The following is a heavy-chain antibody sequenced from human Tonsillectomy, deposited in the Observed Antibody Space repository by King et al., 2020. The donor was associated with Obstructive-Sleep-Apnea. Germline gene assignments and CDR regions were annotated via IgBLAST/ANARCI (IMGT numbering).Heavy chain of an antibody. CDR1: GDSVSSNSAA. V-gene: IGHV6-1*01. J-gene: IGHJ6*02. CDR3: ARDRDCSSTSCYDYYYYGMDV. D-gene: IGHD2-2*01. CDR2: TYYRSKWYN. Sequence: VQLQQSGRGLVKPSQTLSLTCAISGDSVSSNSAAWNWISQSPSRGLEWLGRTYYRSKWYNDYALSVKSRIIINSDTSKNQFSLHLNSVTPEDTAVYYCARDRDCSSTSCYDYYYYGMDVWGQGTTVTVSS.